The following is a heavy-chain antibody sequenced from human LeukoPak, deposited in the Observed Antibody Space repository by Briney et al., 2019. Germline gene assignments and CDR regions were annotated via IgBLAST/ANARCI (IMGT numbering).Heavy chain of an antibody. CDR2: ISGSGGNR. D-gene: IGHD3-10*02. CDR1: GFTYSNYA. Sequence: GGSLRLSCAASGFTYSNYAMNWVRQAPGKGLKWVSSISGSGGNRHYADSVKGRFTISRDNAKNSLYLQMNSLRAEDTAVYYCAELGITMIGGVWGKGTTVTISS. J-gene: IGHJ6*04. CDR3: AELGITMIGGV. V-gene: IGHV3-23*01.